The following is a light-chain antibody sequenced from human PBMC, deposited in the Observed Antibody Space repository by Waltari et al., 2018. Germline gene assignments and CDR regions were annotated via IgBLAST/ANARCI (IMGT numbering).Light chain of an antibody. V-gene: IGKV3-11*01. CDR2: GTS. J-gene: IGKJ1*01. CDR3: QQRISWLGWT. CDR1: QSVSTY. Sequence: EIALTQSPATMPLSPGDRATLSSRTSQSVSTYLAWYQQKPGKVPWLLIYGTSNRATGIPARFSGSGSGTDFTLTISSLEPEDFAVYYCQQRISWLGWTFGQGTKVEIK.